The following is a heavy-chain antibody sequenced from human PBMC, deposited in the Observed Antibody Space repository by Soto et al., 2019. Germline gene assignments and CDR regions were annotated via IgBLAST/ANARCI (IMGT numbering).Heavy chain of an antibody. V-gene: IGHV1-69*13. CDR1: GGTFSSYA. CDR3: ARDLSWNDEVLRNYYYGMDV. CDR2: IIPIFGTA. Sequence: GASVKVSCKASGGTFSSYAISWVRQAPGQGLEWMGGIIPIFGTANYAQKFQGRVTITADESTSTAYMELSSLRSEDTAVYYCARDLSWNDEVLRNYYYGMDVWGQGTTVTVSS. D-gene: IGHD1-1*01. J-gene: IGHJ6*02.